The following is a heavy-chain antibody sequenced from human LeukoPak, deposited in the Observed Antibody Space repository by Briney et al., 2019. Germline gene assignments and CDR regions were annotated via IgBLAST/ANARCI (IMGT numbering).Heavy chain of an antibody. V-gene: IGHV3-30-3*01. CDR2: ISYDGSNK. D-gene: IGHD3-3*01. Sequence: GTSLRLPCTVSGFSFSSYAMHWVRQAPGKGLEWVTLISYDGSNKYYADSVKGRFTISRDNAKNSLYLQMNSLRAEDTAVYYCATCYNFWSGYCFDYWGQGTLVTVSS. CDR1: GFSFSSYA. J-gene: IGHJ4*02. CDR3: ATCYNFWSGYCFDY.